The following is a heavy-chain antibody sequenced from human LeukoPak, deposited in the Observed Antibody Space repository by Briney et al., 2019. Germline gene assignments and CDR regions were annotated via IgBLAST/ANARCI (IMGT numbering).Heavy chain of an antibody. CDR1: GFTFSSYW. Sequence: GGSLRLSCAASGFTFSSYWMSWVRQAPGKGLEWVANIKQDGSEKYYVDSVKGRFTISRDNAKNSLYLQMNSLRAEDTAVYYCARGESIQLWLATLFDYWGQGTLVTVSS. V-gene: IGHV3-7*01. CDR3: ARGESIQLWLATLFDY. J-gene: IGHJ4*02. D-gene: IGHD5-18*01. CDR2: IKQDGSEK.